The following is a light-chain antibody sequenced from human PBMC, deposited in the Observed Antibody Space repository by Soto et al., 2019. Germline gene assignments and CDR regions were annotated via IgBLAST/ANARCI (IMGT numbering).Light chain of an antibody. Sequence: VLTQSPGTLSLSPGERATLSCRASQSISSTYLAWYQQKPGQAPRLLIFVASSRATGIPDRLSGSGSGTDFTLTISRLEPEDFAVYYCQQYGSSPRTFGQGTKLEIK. CDR1: QSISSTY. CDR2: VAS. V-gene: IGKV3-20*01. J-gene: IGKJ2*01. CDR3: QQYGSSPRT.